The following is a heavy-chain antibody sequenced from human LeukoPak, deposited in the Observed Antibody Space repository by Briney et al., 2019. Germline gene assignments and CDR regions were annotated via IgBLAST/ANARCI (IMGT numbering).Heavy chain of an antibody. V-gene: IGHV1-18*01. CDR3: AKTIGLGGTFDAFDI. D-gene: IGHD1-26*01. CDR2: ISAYNGNT. J-gene: IGHJ3*02. CDR1: GYTFTTSG. Sequence: ASVKVSCKASGYTFTTSGISWVRQAPGQGLEWMAWISAYNGNTNYAQDFQGRVTITTDTSTSTAYMELRSLRSDDTAVYYCAKTIGLGGTFDAFDIWGQGTMVTVSS.